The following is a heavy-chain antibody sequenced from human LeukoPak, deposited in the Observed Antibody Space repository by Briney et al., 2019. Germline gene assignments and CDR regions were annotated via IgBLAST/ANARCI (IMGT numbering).Heavy chain of an antibody. CDR1: GGTFSSYA. V-gene: IGHV1-69*13. CDR2: IIPIFGTA. CDR3: ASTYCSSTSCYPFDY. J-gene: IGHJ4*02. Sequence: SVKVSCKASGGTFSSYAISWVRQAPGQGLEWMGGIIPIFGTANYAQKFQGRVTITADESTSTAYMELSSLRSEDTAVYYCASTYCSSTSCYPFDYWGQGTLVTVSS. D-gene: IGHD2-2*01.